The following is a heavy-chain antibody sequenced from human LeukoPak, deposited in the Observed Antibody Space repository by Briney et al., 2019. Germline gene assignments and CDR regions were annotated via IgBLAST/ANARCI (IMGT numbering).Heavy chain of an antibody. CDR3: ARGADGVSSNSRGWFDP. D-gene: IGHD2-15*01. V-gene: IGHV3-21*01. Sequence: GGSLRLSCAASGFTFSSYWMHWVRQAPGKGLVWVSSISTSSSYIYYADSVKGRFTISRDNAKNSLYLQMNSLRAEDTAVYYCARGADGVSSNSRGWFDPWGQGTLVTVSS. CDR2: ISTSSSYI. CDR1: GFTFSSYW. J-gene: IGHJ5*02.